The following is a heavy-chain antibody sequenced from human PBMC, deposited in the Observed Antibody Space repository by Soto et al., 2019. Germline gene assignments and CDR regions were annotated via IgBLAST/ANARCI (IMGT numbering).Heavy chain of an antibody. J-gene: IGHJ5*02. D-gene: IGHD6-13*01. Sequence: ASVKVSCKASGYTFTGYYMHWVRQAPGQGLEWMGWINPNSGGTNYAQKFQGRVTMTRDTSISTAYMELSRLRSDDTAVYYCARDQESSSWYNWFDPCGQRTLVTVSS. V-gene: IGHV1-2*02. CDR3: ARDQESSSWYNWFDP. CDR1: GYTFTGYY. CDR2: INPNSGGT.